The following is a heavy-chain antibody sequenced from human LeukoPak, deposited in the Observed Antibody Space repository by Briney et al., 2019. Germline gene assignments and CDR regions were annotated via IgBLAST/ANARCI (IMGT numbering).Heavy chain of an antibody. Sequence: PGGSLRLSCAASGFTFSSYEMNWVRQAPGKGLEWVSAISGSSGHTYYAGTVKGRFTISRDNSKNTLYLQMNSLRAEDTAVYYCARSYGWLPGGMWGQGTLVTVSS. CDR1: GFTFSSYE. CDR2: ISGSSGHT. D-gene: IGHD5-12*01. CDR3: ARSYGWLPGGM. V-gene: IGHV3-23*01. J-gene: IGHJ4*02.